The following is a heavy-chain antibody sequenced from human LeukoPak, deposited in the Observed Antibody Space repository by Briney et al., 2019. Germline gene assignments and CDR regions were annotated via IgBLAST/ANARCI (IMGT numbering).Heavy chain of an antibody. Sequence: GRSLRLSCAASGFTFSGYDIHWVRQSPDKGLEWVAGIWNEGSNKSYTDSVKGRFTVSRDNSKNTLYLQMNSLRAEDTAVYHCARGGYCSGGRCYPNWFDPWGQGTLVTVSS. D-gene: IGHD2-15*01. J-gene: IGHJ5*02. CDR3: ARGGYCSGGRCYPNWFDP. V-gene: IGHV3-33*01. CDR1: GFTFSGYD. CDR2: IWNEGSNK.